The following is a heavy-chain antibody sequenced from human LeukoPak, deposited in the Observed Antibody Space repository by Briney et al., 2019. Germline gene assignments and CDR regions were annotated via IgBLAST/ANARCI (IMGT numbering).Heavy chain of an antibody. CDR3: ARDVLVWFGGPGWFDP. CDR1: GVSISSYY. CDR2: IHYSGRT. V-gene: IGHV4-59*01. Sequence: PSETLSLTCTVSGVSISSYYWSWIRQPPGQGLEWIGYIHYSGRTNYNPSLGSRVTISVDTSKNQFSLKLSSVTAADTAVYYCARDVLVWFGGPGWFDPWGQGTLVTVSS. D-gene: IGHD3-10*01. J-gene: IGHJ5*02.